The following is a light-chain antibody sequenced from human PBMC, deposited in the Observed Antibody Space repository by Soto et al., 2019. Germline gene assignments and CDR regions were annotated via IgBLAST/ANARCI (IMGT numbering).Light chain of an antibody. CDR2: GAS. CDR1: QSVSGN. V-gene: IGKV3-15*01. CDR3: LQYNNWPQT. Sequence: EIVMTQSPATLSVSPGERATLSCRASQSVSGNLAWYQQKPGQAPRLLIYGASTRATGIPASFSGSGSGTEFTLTISSLQSVDFAVYYCLQYNNWPQTFGQGTKVEIK. J-gene: IGKJ1*01.